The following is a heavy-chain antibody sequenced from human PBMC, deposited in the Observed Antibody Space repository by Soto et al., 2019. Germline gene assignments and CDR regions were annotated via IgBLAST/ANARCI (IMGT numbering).Heavy chain of an antibody. CDR1: GYTFTSYG. J-gene: IGHJ1*01. D-gene: IGHD3-22*01. Sequence: RASVKVSCKASGYTFTSYGISWVRQAPGQGLEWMGWISAYNGNTNYAQKLQGRVTMTTDTSTSTAYMELRSLRSDDTAVYYCARDMREDSARWLARAEYFQHWGQGTLVTVSS. V-gene: IGHV1-18*01. CDR2: ISAYNGNT. CDR3: ARDMREDSARWLARAEYFQH.